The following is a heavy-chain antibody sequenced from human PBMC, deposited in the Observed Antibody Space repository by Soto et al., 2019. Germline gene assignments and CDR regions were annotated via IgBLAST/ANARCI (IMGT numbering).Heavy chain of an antibody. V-gene: IGHV4-4*02. CDR3: ARGVRDYDFWSAHSPPLDP. J-gene: IGHJ5*02. D-gene: IGHD3-3*01. Sequence: QVQLQESGPGLVTPSGTLSLVCTVSSGTVTTSNWWTWVRQSPGKGLEWIGEVFRNGTTNSNPSPKHRLSLSVDTSKNQFSLTLTSVTAADAAIYFCARGVRDYDFWSAHSPPLDPWGQGIQVAVS. CDR1: SGTVTTSNW. CDR2: VFRNGTT.